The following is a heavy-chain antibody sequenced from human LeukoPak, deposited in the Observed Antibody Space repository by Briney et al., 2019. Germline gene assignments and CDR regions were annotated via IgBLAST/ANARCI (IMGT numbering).Heavy chain of an antibody. CDR3: ARGDYYDSSGYFDY. CDR2: ISAYNGNT. Sequence: ASVKVSCKASGYTFTSYGVSWVRQAPGQGLEWMGWISAYNGNTNYAQKLQGRVTMTTDTSTSTAYMELRSLRSDDTAVYYCARGDYYDSSGYFDYWGQGTLVTVSS. J-gene: IGHJ4*02. V-gene: IGHV1-18*01. D-gene: IGHD3-22*01. CDR1: GYTFTSYG.